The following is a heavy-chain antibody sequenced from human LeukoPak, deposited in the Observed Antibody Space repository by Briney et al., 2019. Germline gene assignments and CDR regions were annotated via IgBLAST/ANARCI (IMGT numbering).Heavy chain of an antibody. CDR2: ISGSGGST. CDR1: GFTSSSYA. Sequence: GGSLRLSCAASGFTSSSYAMSWVRQARGKGLEWVSAISGSGGSTYYADSVKGRFTISRDNSKNTLYLQMNSLRAEDTDVYYCAKDLTARYYDFWSGYPYFDYWGQGTLVTVSS. CDR3: AKDLTARYYDFWSGYPYFDY. J-gene: IGHJ4*02. D-gene: IGHD3-3*01. V-gene: IGHV3-23*01.